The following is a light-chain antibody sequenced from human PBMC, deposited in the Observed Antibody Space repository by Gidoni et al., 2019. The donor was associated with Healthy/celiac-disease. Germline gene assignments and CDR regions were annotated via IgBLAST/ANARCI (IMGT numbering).Light chain of an antibody. Sequence: IVLPHSPGTLSLSPGERATLSCRASQSVSSSYLAWYQQKPGQAPRLLIYGASSRATGIPDRFSGSGSGTDFTLTISRLEPEDFAVYYCQQYGSSFTFGPGTKVDIK. V-gene: IGKV3-20*01. CDR3: QQYGSSFT. CDR1: QSVSSSY. J-gene: IGKJ3*01. CDR2: GAS.